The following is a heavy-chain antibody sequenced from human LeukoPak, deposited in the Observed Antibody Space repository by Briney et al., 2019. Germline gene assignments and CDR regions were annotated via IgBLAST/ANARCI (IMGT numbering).Heavy chain of an antibody. D-gene: IGHD2/OR15-2a*01. J-gene: IGHJ5*02. CDR3: AKEGYSGDDYLEGNWFDP. CDR1: GFTFSSYG. CDR2: ISGSGGST. Sequence: SGGSLRLSCAASGFTFSSYGMRWVRQAPGKGLEWVSAISGSGGSTYYADSVKGRFTISRDNSKNTLYLQMNSLRAEDTAVYYCAKEGYSGDDYLEGNWFDPWGQGTLVTVSS. V-gene: IGHV3-23*01.